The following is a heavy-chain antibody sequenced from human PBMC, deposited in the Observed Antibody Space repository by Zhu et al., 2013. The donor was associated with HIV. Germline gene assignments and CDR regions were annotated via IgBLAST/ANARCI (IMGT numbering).Heavy chain of an antibody. V-gene: IGHV1-3*04. Sequence: QVQLVQSGGEVKKPGASVKVFCRASGYTFTTYAIHWVRQAPGQTLEWMAWINTDNGNTKYSEKFQGRVTVTRDTSATTAYMELSSLRSEDTAVYYCARYKYGSTMFDYWGQGTLVTVSS. CDR2: INTDNGNT. CDR3: ARYKYGSTMFDY. CDR1: GYTFTTYA. J-gene: IGHJ4*02. D-gene: IGHD3-10*01.